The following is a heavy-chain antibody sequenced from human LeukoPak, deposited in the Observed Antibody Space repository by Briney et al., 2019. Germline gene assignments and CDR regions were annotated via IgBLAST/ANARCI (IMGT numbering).Heavy chain of an antibody. CDR2: IYTSGST. V-gene: IGHV4-61*02. CDR1: GGSISSGSYY. D-gene: IGHD3-10*02. CDR3: ARAMSDFYPPRRPFDI. J-gene: IGHJ3*02. Sequence: SQTLSLTCTVSGGSISSGSYYWSWIRQPAGKGLEWIGRIYTSGSTNYNPSLKSRVTISVDTSKNQFSLKLSSVTAADTAVYYCARAMSDFYPPRRPFDIWGQGTMVTVSS.